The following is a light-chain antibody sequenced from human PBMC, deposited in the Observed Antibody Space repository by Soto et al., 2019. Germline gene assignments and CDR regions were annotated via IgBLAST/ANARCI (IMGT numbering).Light chain of an antibody. CDR1: NSDVGGYNY. V-gene: IGLV2-14*01. J-gene: IGLJ3*02. CDR2: EVN. CDR3: SSCTASATA. Sequence: QSALTQPASVSGSPGQSITISCTGTNSDVGGYNYVSWYQQHPGKAPKLIIYEVNDRPSGVSNRFSGSKSGNTASLTISGLQAEDEADYYCSSCTASATAFGGGTKVTVL.